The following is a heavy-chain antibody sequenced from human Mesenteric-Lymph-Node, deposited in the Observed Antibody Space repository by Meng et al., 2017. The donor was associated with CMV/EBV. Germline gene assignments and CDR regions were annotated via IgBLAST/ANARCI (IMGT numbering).Heavy chain of an antibody. CDR3: AKSTTLMVYASDF. CDR1: GFTFSQYG. J-gene: IGHJ4*02. D-gene: IGHD2-8*01. Sequence: GESLKISCAASGFTFSQYGMNWVRQAPGKGLEWVSTIYSGSTRRFHADSVKGRFTISRDDSKNTLYLEMNGLRAEDTAVYYCAKSTTLMVYASDFWGQGTLVTVSS. CDR2: IYSGSTRR. V-gene: IGHV3-23*03.